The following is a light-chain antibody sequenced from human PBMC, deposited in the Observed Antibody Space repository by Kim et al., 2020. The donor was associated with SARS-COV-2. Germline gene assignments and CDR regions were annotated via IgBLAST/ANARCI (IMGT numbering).Light chain of an antibody. Sequence: ALGQTVTITCQGDNLRAYYASRYQQKPGQAPVLVTYGENNRPSGIPDRFSGSSSGNMASLTITGAQAEDEADYYCNSRDSSGKHLVFGGGTQLTVL. CDR3: NSRDSSGKHLV. CDR1: NLRAYY. V-gene: IGLV3-19*01. CDR2: GEN. J-gene: IGLJ2*01.